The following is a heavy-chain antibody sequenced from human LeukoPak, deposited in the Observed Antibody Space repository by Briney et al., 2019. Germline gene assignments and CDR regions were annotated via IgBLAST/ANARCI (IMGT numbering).Heavy chain of an antibody. J-gene: IGHJ4*02. CDR1: GGSISSSSYY. CDR3: ASIYTAMVSFDY. D-gene: IGHD5-18*01. CDR2: IYYSGNT. V-gene: IGHV4-39*01. Sequence: SETLSLTCAVSGGSISSSSYYWGWIRQPPGKGLEWIGSIYYSGNTYYNPSLKSRVTIFVDTSKNQFSLKLSSVTAADTAVYYCASIYTAMVSFDYWGQGTLVIVSS.